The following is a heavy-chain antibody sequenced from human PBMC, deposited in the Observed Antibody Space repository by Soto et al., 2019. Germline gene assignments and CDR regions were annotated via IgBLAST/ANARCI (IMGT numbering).Heavy chain of an antibody. J-gene: IGHJ6*02. CDR1: GGTFSSYA. V-gene: IGHV1-69*01. D-gene: IGHD3-3*01. CDR3: ARDWRVPTPSYYYGMDV. CDR2: IIPIFGTA. Sequence: QVQLVQSGAEVKKPGSSVKVSCKASGGTFSSYAISWVRQAPGQGLEWMGGIIPIFGTANYAQKFQGRVTITADESTSTAYMELSRLRSEDTAVYYCARDWRVPTPSYYYGMDVWGQGTTVTVSS.